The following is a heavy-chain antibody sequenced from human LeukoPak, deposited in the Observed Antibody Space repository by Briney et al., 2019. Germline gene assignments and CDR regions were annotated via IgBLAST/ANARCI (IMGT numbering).Heavy chain of an antibody. J-gene: IGHJ5*02. CDR1: GGSFSAYY. CDR3: ARRPGIVFDP. Sequence: SETLSLTCAVYGGSFSAYYWSWIRQPPGKGLEWIGEINHSGSTNYNSSLKSRVTISVDTSKNQFSLKLNSVTAADTAVYYCARRPGIVFDPWGQGTLVTVSS. D-gene: IGHD3-10*01. CDR2: INHSGST. V-gene: IGHV4-34*01.